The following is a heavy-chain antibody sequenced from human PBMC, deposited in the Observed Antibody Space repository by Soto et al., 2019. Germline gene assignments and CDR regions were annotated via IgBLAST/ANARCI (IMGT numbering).Heavy chain of an antibody. V-gene: IGHV3-23*01. D-gene: IGHD6-13*01. CDR2: ISGSGGST. Sequence: GGSLRLSCAASGFTVSSNYMSWVRQAPGKGLEWVSVISGSGGSTYYADSVKGRFTISRDNSKNTLYLQMNSLRAEDTAVYYCAKALDSSSWHYYYGMDVWGHGTTVTFSS. CDR1: GFTVSSNY. J-gene: IGHJ6*02. CDR3: AKALDSSSWHYYYGMDV.